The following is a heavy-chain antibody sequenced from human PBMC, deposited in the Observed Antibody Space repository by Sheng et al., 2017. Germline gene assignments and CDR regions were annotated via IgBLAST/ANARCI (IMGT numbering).Heavy chain of an antibody. J-gene: IGHJ5*02. D-gene: IGHD1-20*01. CDR3: AKGPGPRYFDP. CDR1: GDSLSSSTYY. V-gene: IGHV4-61*02. CDR2: IFPTGRT. Sequence: QVQLQESGPGLVKPSQTLSLTCAVSGDSLSSSTYYWSWIRQSAGKGLEWIGFIFPTGRTDYNPSLNSRVTISIDTSKNQVSLKLTSVTVADTAVYYCAKGPGPRYFDPWAKDCWSASPQ.